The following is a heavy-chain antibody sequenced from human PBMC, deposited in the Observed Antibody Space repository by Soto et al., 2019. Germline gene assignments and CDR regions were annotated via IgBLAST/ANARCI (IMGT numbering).Heavy chain of an antibody. CDR3: ARSYCSGGSCSPDRFDP. D-gene: IGHD2-15*01. Sequence: SETLSLTCAVYDESFSNYHCSWIRQPPGKGLEWIGEIDHSGSTNYNPSLKSRVTISVDRSKNQFSLKLNSVTAADTAVYYCARSYCSGGSCSPDRFDPWGQGTLVTVSS. J-gene: IGHJ5*02. CDR2: IDHSGST. CDR1: DESFSNYH. V-gene: IGHV4-34*01.